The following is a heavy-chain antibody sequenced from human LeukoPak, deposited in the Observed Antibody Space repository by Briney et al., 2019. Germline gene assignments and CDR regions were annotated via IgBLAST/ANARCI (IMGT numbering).Heavy chain of an antibody. CDR1: GFTFSSYW. D-gene: IGHD3-3*01. J-gene: IGHJ6*02. CDR3: ARDSNDFWSGHYGMDV. Sequence: GGSLRLSCAASGFTFSSYWMSWVRQAPGKGLEWVANIKQDGSEKYYVDSVKGRFTISRDNAKNSLYLQMNSLRAEDTAVYYCARDSNDFWSGHYGMDVWGQGTTVTVSS. CDR2: IKQDGSEK. V-gene: IGHV3-7*01.